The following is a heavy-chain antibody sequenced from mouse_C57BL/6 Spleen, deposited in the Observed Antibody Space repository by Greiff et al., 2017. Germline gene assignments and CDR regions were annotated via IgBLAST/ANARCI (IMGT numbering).Heavy chain of an antibody. V-gene: IGHV5-6*01. CDR2: ISSGGSYT. CDR3: ARHPPTMTSYYFDY. D-gene: IGHD2-10*01. CDR1: GFTFSSYG. Sequence: EVKLMESGGDLVKPGGSLKLSCAASGFTFSSYGMSWVRQTPDKRLEWVATISSGGSYTYYPDSVKGRFTISRDNAKNTLYLQMSSLKSEDTAMYYCARHPPTMTSYYFDYWGQGTTLTVSS. J-gene: IGHJ2*01.